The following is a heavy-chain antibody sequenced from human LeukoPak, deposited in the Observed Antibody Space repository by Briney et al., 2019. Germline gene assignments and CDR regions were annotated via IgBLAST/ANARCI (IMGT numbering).Heavy chain of an antibody. Sequence: GGSLRLSCAASGFIFNKYAMNWVRQAPGKGLEWVSLVTDSGSRTYCADSVKGRFTISRDNSKSTLYLQMDSLRAEDTAVYYCARAPYDSSGYYYDQWGQGTLVTVSS. J-gene: IGHJ5*02. V-gene: IGHV3-23*01. D-gene: IGHD3-22*01. CDR3: ARAPYDSSGYYYDQ. CDR2: VTDSGSRT. CDR1: GFIFNKYA.